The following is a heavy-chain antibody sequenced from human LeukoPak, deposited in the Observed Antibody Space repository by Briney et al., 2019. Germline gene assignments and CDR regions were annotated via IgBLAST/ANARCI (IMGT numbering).Heavy chain of an antibody. Sequence: ASVKVSCKASGYTFTGYYIHWVRQAPGQGLEWMGIINPSGGRTSYAQKFQGRVTMTRDMSTSTVYMELSSLRSGDTAVYYCARGPGEGGSSGYYYGKPEDPAEYYFDYWGQGTLVTVSS. D-gene: IGHD3-22*01. CDR1: GYTFTGYY. V-gene: IGHV1-46*01. CDR2: INPSGGRT. CDR3: ARGPGEGGSSGYYYGKPEDPAEYYFDY. J-gene: IGHJ4*02.